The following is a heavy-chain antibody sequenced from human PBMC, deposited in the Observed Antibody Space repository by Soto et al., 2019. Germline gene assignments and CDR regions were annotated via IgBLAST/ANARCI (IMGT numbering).Heavy chain of an antibody. CDR3: ARAREDLVLLVALDY. CDR2: ISDDGVNK. Sequence: LSLSCAASGFRFSDYDMHWVRQAPGKGREWVAVISDDGVNKYYLDFVKGRFTVSRDNSKNTLYLQMNSLSTDDTAVYYCARAREDLVLLVALDYWGQGTLVTVSS. CDR1: GFRFSDYD. D-gene: IGHD2-8*01. J-gene: IGHJ4*02. V-gene: IGHV3-30*03.